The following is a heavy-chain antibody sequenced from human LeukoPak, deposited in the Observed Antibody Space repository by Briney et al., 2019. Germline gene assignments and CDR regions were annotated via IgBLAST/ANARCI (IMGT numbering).Heavy chain of an antibody. V-gene: IGHV3-33*06. CDR2: IWFDGSVK. J-gene: IGHJ4*02. Sequence: GGSLRLPCAASGFTFNTFGMHWVRQAPGQGLEWVAAIWFDGSVKHYSDAVKGRFTISRDNSLNTLYLQMNSLRVEDTAIYYCAKDTAVQFLEPAFWGQGTLVTVPS. D-gene: IGHD3-3*01. CDR3: AKDTAVQFLEPAF. CDR1: GFTFNTFG.